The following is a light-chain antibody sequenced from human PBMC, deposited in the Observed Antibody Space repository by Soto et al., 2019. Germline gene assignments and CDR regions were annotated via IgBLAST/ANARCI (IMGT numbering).Light chain of an antibody. Sequence: DIQMTQSPSSLSASVGDRVTITCRASQSISSYLNWYQQKPGKAPKLLIYGASSLQSGVPSRFSGSGSGTEFNLTVSSLQPEDFATYYCQQYDSYPYTFGQGTKLEMK. J-gene: IGKJ2*01. CDR1: QSISSY. CDR2: GAS. V-gene: IGKV1-39*01. CDR3: QQYDSYPYT.